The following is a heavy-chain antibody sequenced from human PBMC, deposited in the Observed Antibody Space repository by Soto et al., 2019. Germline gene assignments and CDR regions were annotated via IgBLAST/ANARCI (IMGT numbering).Heavy chain of an antibody. CDR1: GGSFSGYY. Sequence: QVQLQQWGAGLLKPSETLSLTCAVYGGSFSGYYWSWIRQPPGKGLEWIGEINHSGGTNYNPPLKSRVTISVDTSKNQFSLKLSSVTAADTAVYYCAREGSSWYRPSDYWGQGTLVTVSS. CDR2: INHSGGT. CDR3: AREGSSWYRPSDY. D-gene: IGHD6-13*01. V-gene: IGHV4-34*01. J-gene: IGHJ4*02.